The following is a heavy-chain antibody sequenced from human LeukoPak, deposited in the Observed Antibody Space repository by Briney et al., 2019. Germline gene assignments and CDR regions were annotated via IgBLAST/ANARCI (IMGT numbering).Heavy chain of an antibody. CDR1: GGTFSSYA. CDR2: IIPIFGTA. CDR3: ARSLGPSDYYYGMDV. V-gene: IGHV1-69*13. Sequence: AASVKVSCKASGGTFSSYAISWVRQAPGQGLEWMGGIIPIFGTANYAQKFQGRVTITADESTSTAYMELSSLRSEDTAVYYCARSLGPSDYYYGMDVWGQGTTVTVSS. J-gene: IGHJ6*02.